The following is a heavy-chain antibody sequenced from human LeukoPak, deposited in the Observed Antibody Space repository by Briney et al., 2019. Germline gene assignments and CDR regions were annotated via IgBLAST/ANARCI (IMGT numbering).Heavy chain of an antibody. CDR2: INHSGST. CDR1: GGSFSGYY. CDR3: ARLDIVVVIAAAGTLSSGVLDY. Sequence: SETLSLTCAVYGGSFSGYYWSWIRQPPGKGLEWIGEINHSGSTNYNPSLKSRVTISVDTSKNQFSLKLSSVTAADTAVYYCARLDIVVVIAAAGTLSSGVLDYWGQGNLVTVSS. V-gene: IGHV4-34*01. J-gene: IGHJ4*02. D-gene: IGHD2-15*01.